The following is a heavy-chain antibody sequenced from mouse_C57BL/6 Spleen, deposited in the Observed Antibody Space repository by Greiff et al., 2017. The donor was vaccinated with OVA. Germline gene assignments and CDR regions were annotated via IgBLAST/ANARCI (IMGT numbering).Heavy chain of an antibody. D-gene: IGHD2-4*01. CDR3: ARCYYDYFWFAY. Sequence: VQLQQPGAELVKPGASVKMSCKASGYTFTSYWITWVKQRPGQGLEWIGDIYPGSGSTNYNEKFKSKATLTVDTSSSTAYMQLSSLTSEDSAVYYCARCYYDYFWFAYWGQGTLVTVSA. CDR2: IYPGSGST. J-gene: IGHJ3*01. CDR1: GYTFTSYW. V-gene: IGHV1-55*01.